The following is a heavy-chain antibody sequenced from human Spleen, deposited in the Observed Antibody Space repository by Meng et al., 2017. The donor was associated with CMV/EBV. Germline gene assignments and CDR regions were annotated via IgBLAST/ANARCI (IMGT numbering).Heavy chain of an antibody. CDR1: GGSFSGYY. D-gene: IGHD3-22*01. CDR2: INHSGST. CDR3: ASEYYYDSSGYAY. J-gene: IGHJ4*02. V-gene: IGHV4-34*01. Sequence: CAVYGGSFSGYYWSWIRQPPGKGLEWIGEINHSGSTNYNPSLKSRVTISVDTSKNQFSLKLSSVTAADTTVYYCASEYYYDSSGYAYWGQGTLVTVS.